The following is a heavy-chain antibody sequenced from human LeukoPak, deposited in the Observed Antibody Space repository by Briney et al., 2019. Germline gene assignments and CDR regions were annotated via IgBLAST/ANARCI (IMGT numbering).Heavy chain of an antibody. CDR2: ISAYNGNT. Sequence: ASVKVSCKASGYTFTSYGISWVRQAPGQVLEWMGWISAYNGNTNYAQKLQGRVTMTTDTSTSTAYMELRSLRSDDTAVYYCARDSEQYYYGSGSYYKLLDYWGQGTLVTVSS. CDR3: ARDSEQYYYGSGSYYKLLDY. J-gene: IGHJ4*02. V-gene: IGHV1-18*01. D-gene: IGHD3-10*01. CDR1: GYTFTSYG.